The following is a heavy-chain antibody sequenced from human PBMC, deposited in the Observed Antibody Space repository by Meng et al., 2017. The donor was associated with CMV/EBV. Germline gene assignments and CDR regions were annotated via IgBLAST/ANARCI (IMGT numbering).Heavy chain of an antibody. J-gene: IGHJ4*02. CDR2: ISSSSYI. V-gene: IGHV3-21*01. CDR3: ASLRGWFDY. Sequence: GESLKISCAASGFTFSSYSMNWVRQAPGKGLEWVSSISSSSYIYYADSVKGRFTISRDNAKNSLYLQMNSLRAEDTAVYYCASLRGWFDYWGQGTLVTVSS. D-gene: IGHD3-10*01. CDR1: GFTFSSYS.